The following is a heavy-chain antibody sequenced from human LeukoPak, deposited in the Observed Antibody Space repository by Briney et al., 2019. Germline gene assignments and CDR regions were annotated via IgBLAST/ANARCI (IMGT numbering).Heavy chain of an antibody. CDR3: ARLLRPTMVRGVTSQSAFDI. D-gene: IGHD3-10*01. CDR1: GYTFTSYG. V-gene: IGHV1-18*01. J-gene: IGHJ3*02. Sequence: ASVKVSCKASGYTFTSYGISWVRQAPGQGLEWMGWISAYNGNTNYAQKLQGRVTMTTDTSTSTAYMELRSLRSDDTAVYYCARLLRPTMVRGVTSQSAFDIWGQGTMVTVSS. CDR2: ISAYNGNT.